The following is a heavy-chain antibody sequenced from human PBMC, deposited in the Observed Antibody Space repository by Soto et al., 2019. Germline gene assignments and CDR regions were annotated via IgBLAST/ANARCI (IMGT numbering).Heavy chain of an antibody. V-gene: IGHV1-69*01. Sequence: QVQLVQSGAEVKKPGSSVKVSCKASGGTFSSYAISWVRQAPGLGLEWMGGIIPIFGTANYAQKFQGRVTITADESTSTAYMELSSLRSEDTAVYYCARDQDYYGSGGVVYYYGMDVWGQGTTVTVSS. CDR1: GGTFSSYA. J-gene: IGHJ6*02. D-gene: IGHD3-10*01. CDR2: IIPIFGTA. CDR3: ARDQDYYGSGGVVYYYGMDV.